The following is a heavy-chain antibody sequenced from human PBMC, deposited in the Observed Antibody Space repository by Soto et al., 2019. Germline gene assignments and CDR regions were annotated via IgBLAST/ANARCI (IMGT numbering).Heavy chain of an antibody. Sequence: PGGSLRLSCSASGFTFNTYIMNWVRQAPGKGLEWISYISSSSTSISYADSVKGRFTISRDNANNSLFLHLNNLRAEDTAVYYCARDGPVRYSCSFDFWGKGTLVTVSS. CDR1: GFTFNTYI. CDR2: ISSSSTSI. D-gene: IGHD6-13*01. V-gene: IGHV3-48*01. J-gene: IGHJ4*02. CDR3: ARDGPVRYSCSFDF.